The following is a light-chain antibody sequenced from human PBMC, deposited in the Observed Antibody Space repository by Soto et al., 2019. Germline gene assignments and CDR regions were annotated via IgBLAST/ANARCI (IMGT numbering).Light chain of an antibody. CDR3: QQYYSTPWT. V-gene: IGKV4-1*01. CDR2: WAS. J-gene: IGKJ2*01. Sequence: DIVMTQSPDSLAVSLGERATINCKSSQSVLYSSNDKNYLAWYQQRPGQPPKLLIYWASTRESGVPDRFSGSGSGTDFTLTXSSLQAEXLAVYYCQQYYSTPWTFGQGAKVEIK. CDR1: QSVLYSSNDKNY.